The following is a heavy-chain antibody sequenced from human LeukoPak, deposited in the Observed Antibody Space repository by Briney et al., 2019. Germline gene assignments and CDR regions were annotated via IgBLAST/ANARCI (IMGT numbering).Heavy chain of an antibody. Sequence: PGGSLRLSCVASGFTFSSYWMSWVRQAPGKGLEWVANIKQDGSEKYYVDSVKGRFTISRDNAKNSLDLQMNSLRAEDTAVYYCARQQLNAFDIWGQGTMVTVYS. CDR1: GFTFSSYW. J-gene: IGHJ3*02. D-gene: IGHD6-13*01. V-gene: IGHV3-7*01. CDR2: IKQDGSEK. CDR3: ARQQLNAFDI.